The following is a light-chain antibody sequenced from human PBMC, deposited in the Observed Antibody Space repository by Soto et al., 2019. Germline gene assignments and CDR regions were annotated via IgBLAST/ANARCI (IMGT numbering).Light chain of an antibody. CDR1: RTVLYSSNTKNY. J-gene: IGKJ2*01. Sequence: DIVMTQSPDCLAVSLGERATIKCKSSRTVLYSSNTKNYLAWYQHKPGQPPKLLFYWASTRESGVPDRFSGGGSGTDFTLTINSLQAEDVAVYYCQQYYSTPYTFGQGTKLEIK. V-gene: IGKV4-1*01. CDR2: WAS. CDR3: QQYYSTPYT.